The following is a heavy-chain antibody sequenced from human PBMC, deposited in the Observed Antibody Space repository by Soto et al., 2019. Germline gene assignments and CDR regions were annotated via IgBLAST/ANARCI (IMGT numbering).Heavy chain of an antibody. D-gene: IGHD7-27*01. CDR1: GFTFSSYW. J-gene: IGHJ3*02. CDR2: INSDGTST. CDR3: ETGDSHAFDI. V-gene: IGHV3-74*01. Sequence: EVQLVESGGGLVQPGESLRLSCAASGFTFSSYWMHWVRQAPGKGLVWVSRINSDGTSTSYAGSVKGRFTISRDNAKNTLFLHVGSLRAEDTAVYYCETGDSHAFDIWGQGTMVTVSS.